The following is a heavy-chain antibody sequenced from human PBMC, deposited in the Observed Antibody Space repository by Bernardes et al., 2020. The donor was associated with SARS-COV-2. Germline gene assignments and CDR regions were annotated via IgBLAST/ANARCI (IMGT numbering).Heavy chain of an antibody. J-gene: IGHJ6*02. D-gene: IGHD7-27*01. V-gene: IGHV3-11*01. CDR2: ISDRGSTI. Sequence: GGSLRLSCAASGFTFSDHYMIWVRQAPGKGLEWVSYISDRGSTIYYADSVKGRFTISRDNAKNSLYLQMNTLRVEDTAVYYCAKKDLTGTYYFYGIDVWGQGTTVTVSS. CDR3: AKKDLTGTYYFYGIDV. CDR1: GFTFSDHY.